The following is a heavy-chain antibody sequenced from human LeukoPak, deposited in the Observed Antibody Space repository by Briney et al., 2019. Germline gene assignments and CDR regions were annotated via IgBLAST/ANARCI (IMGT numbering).Heavy chain of an antibody. Sequence: SETLSLTCTVSGGSIRSNSYYWGWIRQPPGKGLEWIGSIYYSGSTYHNPSLKSRVTISLDTSKNQFSLKLTSVTAAETAVYYCARHNRPGTYRPDFDYWGQGTLVTVSS. J-gene: IGHJ4*02. CDR2: IYYSGST. D-gene: IGHD3-16*02. CDR1: GGSIRSNSYY. CDR3: ARHNRPGTYRPDFDY. V-gene: IGHV4-39*01.